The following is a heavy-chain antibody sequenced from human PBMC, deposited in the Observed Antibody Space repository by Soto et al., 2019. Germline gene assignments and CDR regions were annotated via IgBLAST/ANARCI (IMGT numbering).Heavy chain of an antibody. Sequence: SETLSLTCAVSGGSISSGGYSWSWIRQPPGKGLEWIGYIYDSAYTNYNPSLKGRVTISVDTSKNQFSLTLTSVTAADTAVYYCARQGFGVLHGLVDVWGQGTTVTVSS. V-gene: IGHV4-61*08. CDR1: GGSISSGGYS. J-gene: IGHJ6*02. CDR2: IYDSAYT. CDR3: ARQGFGVLHGLVDV. D-gene: IGHD3-10*01.